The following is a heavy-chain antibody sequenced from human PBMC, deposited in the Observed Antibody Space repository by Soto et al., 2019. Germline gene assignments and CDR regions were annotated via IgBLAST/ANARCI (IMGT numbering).Heavy chain of an antibody. CDR2: IYYSGST. CDR3: ARKSRPYNWFDP. D-gene: IGHD1-1*01. J-gene: IGHJ5*02. Sequence: SETLSLTCTVSGGSISSGDYYWSWIRQPPGKGLEWIGYIYYSGSTYYNPSLKSRVTISVDTSKNQFSLKLSSVTAADTAVYYCARKSRPYNWFDPWGQGTLVTVSS. V-gene: IGHV4-30-4*01. CDR1: GGSISSGDYY.